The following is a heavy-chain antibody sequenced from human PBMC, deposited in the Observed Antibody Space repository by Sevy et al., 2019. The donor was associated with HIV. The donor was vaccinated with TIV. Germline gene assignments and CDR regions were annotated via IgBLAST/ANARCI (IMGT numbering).Heavy chain of an antibody. CDR2: INPNSGGT. CDR1: GYTFTGYY. V-gene: IGHV1-2*02. D-gene: IGHD4-17*01. J-gene: IGHJ4*02. Sequence: ASVKVSCKASGYTFTGYYMHWVRQAPGQGREWMGWINPNSGGTNYAQKFQGRVTMTRDTSISTAYMELSRLRSDDTAVYYCARIWDYGGNEIDYWGQGTLVTVSS. CDR3: ARIWDYGGNEIDY.